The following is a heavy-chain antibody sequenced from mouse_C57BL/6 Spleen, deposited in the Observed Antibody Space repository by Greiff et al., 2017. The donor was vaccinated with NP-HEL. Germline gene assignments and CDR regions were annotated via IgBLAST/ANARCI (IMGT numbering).Heavy chain of an antibody. CDR3: ARGDGSIYWYFDV. D-gene: IGHD1-1*01. J-gene: IGHJ1*03. CDR1: GYTFTSYW. V-gene: IGHV1-69*01. Sequence: KESCKASGYTFTSYWMHWVKQRPGHGLEWIGEIDPSDSYTNYNQKFKGKSTLTVDKSSSTAYMQLSSLTSEDSAVYYCARGDGSIYWYFDVWGTGTTVTVAS. CDR2: IDPSDSYT.